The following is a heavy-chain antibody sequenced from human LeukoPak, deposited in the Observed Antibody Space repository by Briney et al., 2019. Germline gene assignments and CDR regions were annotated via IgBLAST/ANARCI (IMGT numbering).Heavy chain of an antibody. J-gene: IGHJ4*02. CDR2: IYHSGST. CDR3: ASIMITFGGVIVRRYFDY. D-gene: IGHD3-16*02. V-gene: IGHV4-4*02. CDR1: GGSISSSNW. Sequence: SGTLSLTCAVSGGSISSSNWWSWVRQPPGKGLEWIGEIYHSGSTNYNPSLKSRVTISVDKSKNQFSLKLSSVTAADTAVYYCASIMITFGGVIVRRYFDYWGQGTLVTVSS.